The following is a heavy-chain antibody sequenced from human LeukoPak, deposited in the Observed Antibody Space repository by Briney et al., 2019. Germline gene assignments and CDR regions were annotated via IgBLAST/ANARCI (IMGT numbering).Heavy chain of an antibody. Sequence: TSETLSLTCSVSGDSISTSSYYWGWIRQPPGKGLEWIGTIYYSGSTYYNPSLTSRVTIPVDTSKNQFSLKLSSVTAADTAVYYCARHKDYYYSYMDVWGKGTTVTISS. CDR3: ARHKDYYYSYMDV. V-gene: IGHV4-39*01. CDR2: IYYSGST. J-gene: IGHJ6*03. CDR1: GDSISTSSYY.